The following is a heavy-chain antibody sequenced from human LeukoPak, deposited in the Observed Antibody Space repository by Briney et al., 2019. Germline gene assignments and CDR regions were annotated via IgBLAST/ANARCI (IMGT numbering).Heavy chain of an antibody. D-gene: IGHD5-18*01. V-gene: IGHV3-23*01. CDR3: AKGLKTAVGPYKGYHYYMDV. Sequence: GGSLRLSCAASGFTFSNYAMSWVRQAPGKGLEWVSTFNDRGIATYYADSVKGRFTISRDNSKNTLSLQVSSLRAEDTAIYYCAKGLKTAVGPYKGYHYYMDVWGKGTTVTVSS. CDR1: GFTFSNYA. CDR2: FNDRGIAT. J-gene: IGHJ6*03.